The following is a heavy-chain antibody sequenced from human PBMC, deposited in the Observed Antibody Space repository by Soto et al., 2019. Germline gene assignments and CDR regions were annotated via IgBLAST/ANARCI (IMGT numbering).Heavy chain of an antibody. J-gene: IGHJ4*02. CDR3: AKDVYYFWSGSYAKIYFDY. Sequence: GGSLRLSCAASGFTFSSYAMSWVRQAPGKGLEWVSAISGSGGSTYYADSVKGRFTISRDNSKNTLHLQMNSLRAEDTAVYYCAKDVYYFWSGSYAKIYFDYWGQGTLVTVSS. CDR2: ISGSGGST. D-gene: IGHD3-3*01. V-gene: IGHV3-23*01. CDR1: GFTFSSYA.